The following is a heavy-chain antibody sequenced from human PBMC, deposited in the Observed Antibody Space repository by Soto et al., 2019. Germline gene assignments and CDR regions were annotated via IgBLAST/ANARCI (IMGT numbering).Heavy chain of an antibody. D-gene: IGHD3-10*01. CDR2: ISGSGGST. J-gene: IGHJ4*02. Sequence: EVQLLESGGGLVQPGGSLRLSCAASGFTFSSYAMSWVRQAPGKGLEWVSAISGSGGSTYYADSVKGRFTISRDNSXNXXYLLMNSLRAEDTAVYYCAKDRFHFVPMVRGVPDYWGQGTLVTVSS. CDR3: AKDRFHFVPMVRGVPDY. V-gene: IGHV3-23*01. CDR1: GFTFSSYA.